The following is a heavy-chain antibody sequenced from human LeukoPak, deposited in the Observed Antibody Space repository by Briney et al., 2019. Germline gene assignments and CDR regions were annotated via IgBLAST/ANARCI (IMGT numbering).Heavy chain of an antibody. V-gene: IGHV4-4*02. CDR3: ARDFRERRGITGPHGMDV. CDR1: SGSISSSYW. D-gene: IGHD1-20*01. J-gene: IGHJ6*02. CDR2: IYHSGST. Sequence: PSETLSLTCAVSSGSISSSYWWSWVRQPPGKGLGWIGEIYHSGSTNYNPSLKGRVTISIDKSKNQFSLRLSSVTAADTAVYYCARDFRERRGITGPHGMDVWGQGTTVTVSS.